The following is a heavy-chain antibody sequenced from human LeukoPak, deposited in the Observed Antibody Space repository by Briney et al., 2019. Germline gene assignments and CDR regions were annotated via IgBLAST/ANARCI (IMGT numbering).Heavy chain of an antibody. J-gene: IGHJ4*02. V-gene: IGHV3-23*01. CDR3: ANHYSGGWSHFDY. CDR2: ISGSGGST. CDR1: GFTFSSYA. Sequence: PGGSLRLSCAASGFTFSSYAMNWVRQAPGKGLEWVSAISGSGGSTYYAKSVKGRFTISRDNSRNTLYLQMNSLRAEDTAEYYCANHYSGGWSHFDYWVQGILVTVSS. D-gene: IGHD6-19*01.